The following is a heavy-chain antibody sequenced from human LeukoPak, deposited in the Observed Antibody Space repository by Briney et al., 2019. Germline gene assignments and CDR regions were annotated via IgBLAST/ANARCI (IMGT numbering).Heavy chain of an antibody. CDR2: ISAYNGNT. D-gene: IGHD1-26*01. CDR3: ARDGEGYSGSYHFDY. Sequence: ASVKVSCKASGYTFTSYGISWVRQAPGQGLEWMGWISAYNGNTNYAQKLQGRVTMTTDTSTSTAYMELRSLGSDDTAVYYCARDGEGYSGSYHFDYWGQGTLVTVSS. V-gene: IGHV1-18*01. CDR1: GYTFTSYG. J-gene: IGHJ4*02.